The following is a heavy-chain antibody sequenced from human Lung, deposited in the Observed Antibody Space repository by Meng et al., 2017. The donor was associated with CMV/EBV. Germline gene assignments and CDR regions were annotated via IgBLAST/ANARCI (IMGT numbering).Heavy chain of an antibody. CDR1: GGSHSSRNW. V-gene: IGHV4-4*02. Sequence: GQCQRVGPGLVNPSGTRSLPGVVSGGSHSSRNWWSWVRQPPGKGLEWIGEIYHSGSTNYNPSLKSRVTISVDESKNQFSLRLSSVTAADTAVYYCARVGAYCGGDCYHPRWGQGTLVTVSS. J-gene: IGHJ4*02. D-gene: IGHD2-21*02. CDR3: ARVGAYCGGDCYHPR. CDR2: IYHSGST.